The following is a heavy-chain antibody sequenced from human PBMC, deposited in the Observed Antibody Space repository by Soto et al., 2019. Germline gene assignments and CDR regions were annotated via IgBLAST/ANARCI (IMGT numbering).Heavy chain of an antibody. D-gene: IGHD2-21*02. CDR2: MNPNSENT. J-gene: IGHJ6*02. Sequence: GASVKVSCKASGYTFTSYDINWLRQSTGQGLEWMGWMNPNSENTGYAQKFQGRVTMTSNTSIGTAYMELSSLRSDDTAIYYCARDPFSGGDCYSGQHFYYGFDVWGQGTTVTVSS. CDR1: GYTFTSYD. CDR3: ARDPFSGGDCYSGQHFYYGFDV. V-gene: IGHV1-8*01.